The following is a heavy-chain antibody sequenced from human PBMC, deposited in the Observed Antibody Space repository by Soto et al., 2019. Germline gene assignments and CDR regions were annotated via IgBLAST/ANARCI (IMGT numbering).Heavy chain of an antibody. D-gene: IGHD5-18*01. CDR1: GFTLSSYG. CDR2: MSYDGNKK. V-gene: IGHV3-30*18. Sequence: QVQLVESGGGVVQPGRSLRLSCAVSGFTLSSYGIHWVRQAPGKGLEWVAFMSYDGNKKYYADSVKGRFTISRDNSKNTLYLQMDSLRADDTAMYYCAKGLSVIQEWIIDGHWGQETQVTVSS. J-gene: IGHJ4*02. CDR3: AKGLSVIQEWIIDGH.